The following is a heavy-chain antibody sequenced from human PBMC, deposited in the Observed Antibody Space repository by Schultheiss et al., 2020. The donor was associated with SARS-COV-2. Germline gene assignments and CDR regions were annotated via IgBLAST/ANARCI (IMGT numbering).Heavy chain of an antibody. CDR1: GYSFTSYW. CDR2: IYPGDSDT. CDR3: ASSFRDGIVVVPPPSDYYYYGMDV. D-gene: IGHD3-22*01. J-gene: IGHJ6*02. V-gene: IGHV5-51*01. Sequence: GESLKISCKGSGYSFTSYWIGWVRQMPGKGLEWMGIIYPGDSDTRYSPSFQGQVTISADKSISTAYLQWSSLKASDTAMYYCASSFRDGIVVVPPPSDYYYYGMDVWGQGTTVTVSS.